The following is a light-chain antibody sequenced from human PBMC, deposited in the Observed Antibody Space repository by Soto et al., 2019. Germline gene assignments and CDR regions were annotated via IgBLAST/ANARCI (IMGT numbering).Light chain of an antibody. J-gene: IGKJ1*01. V-gene: IGKV1-39*01. CDR2: AAS. Sequence: DIQMTQSPSSLSASVGDRVTISCRASQTINTYVNWYLQKPGKAPKLLIYAASSLHSGDPSRFSGSGSGTYFTLTISSLQPEDFANYYCQQSFSTPRTFGQGTKVEIK. CDR1: QTINTY. CDR3: QQSFSTPRT.